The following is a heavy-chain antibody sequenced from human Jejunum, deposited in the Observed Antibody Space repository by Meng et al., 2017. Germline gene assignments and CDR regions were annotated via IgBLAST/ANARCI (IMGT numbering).Heavy chain of an antibody. J-gene: IGHJ5*02. CDR3: ARGYSHCSSYVWLDP. CDR2: IYSSGFT. CDR1: GGSISSGGYF. Sequence: SETLSLTCTVSGGSISSGGYFWSWIRQHPQKGLEWIGYIYSSGFTYYNPSLKSRVTISVDTSKIQFSLKLTSVTAADTAVYYCARGYSHCSSYVWLDPWGQGTLVTVSS. D-gene: IGHD2-2*01. V-gene: IGHV4-31*03.